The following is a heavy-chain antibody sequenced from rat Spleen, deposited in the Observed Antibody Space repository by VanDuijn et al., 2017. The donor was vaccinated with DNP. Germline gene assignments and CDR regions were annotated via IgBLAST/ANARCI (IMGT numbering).Heavy chain of an antibody. CDR3: ARLGTQGFAY. V-gene: IGHV3-1*01. D-gene: IGHD1-5*01. CDR2: ISYSGST. J-gene: IGHJ3*01. Sequence: EVQLQESGPGLVRPSQSLSLTCSVTVYSITSNFWGWIRKFPGNKMEWMGYISYSGSTSYNPSLKSRISITRDTSKNQFFLQVNSVTTEDTATYYCARLGTQGFAYWGQGTLVTVSS. CDR1: VYSITSNF.